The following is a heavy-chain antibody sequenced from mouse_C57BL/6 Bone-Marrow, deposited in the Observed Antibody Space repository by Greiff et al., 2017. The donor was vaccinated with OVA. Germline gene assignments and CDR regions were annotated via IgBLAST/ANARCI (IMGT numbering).Heavy chain of an antibody. CDR3: ASHYYGSLFDY. CDR2: IYPRSGNT. CDR1: GYTFTSYG. D-gene: IGHD1-1*01. V-gene: IGHV1-81*01. Sequence: QVQLKESGAELARPGASVKLSCKASGYTFTSYGISWVKQRTGQGLEWIGEIYPRSGNTYYNEKFKGKATLTADKSSSTAYMELRSLTSGDSAVYFCASHYYGSLFDYWGQGTTLTVSS. J-gene: IGHJ2*01.